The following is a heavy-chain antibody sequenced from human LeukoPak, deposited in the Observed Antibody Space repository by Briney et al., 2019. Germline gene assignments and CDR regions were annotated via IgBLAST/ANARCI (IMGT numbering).Heavy chain of an antibody. CDR3: ARLKVGAITH. CDR1: GGSISSGGYS. J-gene: IGHJ4*02. Sequence: PSETLSLTCAVSGGSISSGGYSWSWIRQPPGKGLEWIGYIYHSGSTYYNPSLKSRVTISVDRSKNQFSLKLSSVTAADMAVYYCARLKVGAITHWGQGTLVTVSS. D-gene: IGHD1-26*01. V-gene: IGHV4-30-2*01. CDR2: IYHSGST.